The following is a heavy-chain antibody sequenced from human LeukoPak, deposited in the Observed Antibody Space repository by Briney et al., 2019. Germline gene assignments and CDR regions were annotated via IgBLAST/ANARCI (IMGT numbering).Heavy chain of an antibody. V-gene: IGHV4-61*02. D-gene: IGHD3-22*01. J-gene: IGHJ4*02. CDR2: IYTSGST. CDR1: GGSISSSSYY. CDR3: ARSAMYYYDSSGYYYFDY. Sequence: SETLSLTCTVSGGSISSSSYYWSWIRQPAGKGLEWIGRIYTSGSTNYNPSLKSRVTISVDTSKNQFSLKLSSVTAADTAVYYCARSAMYYYDSSGYYYFDYWGQGTLVTVSS.